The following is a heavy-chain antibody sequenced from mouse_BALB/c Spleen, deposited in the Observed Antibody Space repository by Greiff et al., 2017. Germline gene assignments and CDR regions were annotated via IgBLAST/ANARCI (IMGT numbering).Heavy chain of an antibody. Sequence: EVKVVESGGGLVQPGGSMKLSCVASGFTFSSYWMSWVRQSPEKGLEWVAEIRLKSDNYATHYAESVKGKFTISRDDSKSRLYLQMNSLRAEDTGIYYCTRTGFYAMDYWGQGTSVTVSS. J-gene: IGHJ4*01. CDR3: TRTGFYAMDY. D-gene: IGHD4-1*01. V-gene: IGHV6-6*02. CDR1: GFTFSSYW. CDR2: IRLKSDNYAT.